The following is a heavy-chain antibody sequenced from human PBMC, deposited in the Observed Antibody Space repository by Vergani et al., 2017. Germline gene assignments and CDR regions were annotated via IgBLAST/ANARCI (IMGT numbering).Heavy chain of an antibody. CDR3: ARXGGPHESEEGATGSFDY. D-gene: IGHD1-26*01. CDR1: GFTFSSYA. V-gene: IGHV3-30-3*01. CDR2: ISYDGSNK. J-gene: IGHJ4*02. Sequence: QVQLVESGGGVVQPGRSLRLSCAASGFTFSSYAMHWVRQAPGKGLEWVAVISYDGSNKYYADSVKGRFTISRDNSKNTLYLQMNSLRAEDTAVYYCARXGGPHESEEGATGSFDYCGQGTLVTVSS.